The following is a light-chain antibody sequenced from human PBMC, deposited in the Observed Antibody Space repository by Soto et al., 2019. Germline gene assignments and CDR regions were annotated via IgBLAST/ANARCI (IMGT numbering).Light chain of an antibody. CDR3: SSYTGSYTLV. J-gene: IGLJ2*01. CDR2: DVS. CDR1: SSDVGGYNY. V-gene: IGLV2-14*01. Sequence: QSALTQPASVSGSPGQSITISCTGTSSDVGGYNYVSWYQQHPGKAPKLMIYDVSNRPSGVSNRCSGSKSGNTASLTISGRQAEDEDDYYCSSYTGSYTLVFGGGTKLTVL.